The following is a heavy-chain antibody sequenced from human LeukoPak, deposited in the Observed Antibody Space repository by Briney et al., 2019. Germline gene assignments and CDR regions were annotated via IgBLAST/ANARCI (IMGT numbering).Heavy chain of an antibody. J-gene: IGHJ6*02. V-gene: IGHV6-1*01. CDR2: TYYRSKWYY. CDR3: SLARSEYHYGMDV. Sequence: QTLSLTFAISGDSVSSISVAWNWIRPSPSRGLEWLGRTYYRSKWYYEYAVSVKSRINISPDTSKNQFSLQLTSVTPEDTAVYYCSLARSEYHYGMDVWGQGTTVTVSS. CDR1: GDSVSSISVA.